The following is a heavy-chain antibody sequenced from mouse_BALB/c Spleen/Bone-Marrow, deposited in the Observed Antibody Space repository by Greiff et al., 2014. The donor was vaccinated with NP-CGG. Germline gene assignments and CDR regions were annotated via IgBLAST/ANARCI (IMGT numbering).Heavy chain of an antibody. V-gene: IGHV1S132*01. J-gene: IGHJ3*01. CDR2: IFPGTGTT. CDR1: GYTFTSYW. CDR3: ARGAGPFAY. D-gene: IGHD3-3*01. Sequence: QVQLQQSGAELVKPGASVKLSCKTPGYTFTSYWIQWVKQRPGQGLGWIGEIFPGTGTTYYNEKFKGKATLTIDTSSSTAYMQLSSLTSEDSAVYFCARGAGPFAYWGQGTLVTVSA.